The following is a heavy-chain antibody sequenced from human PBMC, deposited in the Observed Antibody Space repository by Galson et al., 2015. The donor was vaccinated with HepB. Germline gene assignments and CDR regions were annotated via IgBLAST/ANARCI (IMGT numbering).Heavy chain of an antibody. D-gene: IGHD6-19*01. CDR2: IDPSDSYT. J-gene: IGHJ4*02. CDR3: ARQGIAVAGTEHYDY. CDR1: GYSFNSYW. Sequence: QSGAEVKKPGESLRISCKGSGYSFNSYWISWVRQMPGKGLEWMGRIDPSDSYTNYSPSFQGHVTISADKSISTAYLQWSSLKASDTAMYYCARQGIAVAGTEHYDYWGQGTLVTVSS. V-gene: IGHV5-10-1*01.